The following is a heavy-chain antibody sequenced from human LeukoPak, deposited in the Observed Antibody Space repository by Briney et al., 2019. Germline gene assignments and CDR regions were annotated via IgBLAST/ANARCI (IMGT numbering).Heavy chain of an antibody. V-gene: IGHV3-11*04. Sequence: GGSLRLPCAASGFTFSDYYMSWVRQPPGKGLEWVSYISSSASTIYYADSVKGRFTISKDNAENSLYLQMNSLRAEDTAVYYCARDKQLSPFDYWGQGTLVTVSS. D-gene: IGHD5-18*01. J-gene: IGHJ4*02. CDR3: ARDKQLSPFDY. CDR2: ISSSASTI. CDR1: GFTFSDYY.